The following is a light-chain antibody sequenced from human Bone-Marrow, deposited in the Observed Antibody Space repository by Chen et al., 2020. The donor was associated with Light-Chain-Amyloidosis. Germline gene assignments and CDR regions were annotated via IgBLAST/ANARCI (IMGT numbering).Light chain of an antibody. J-gene: IGLJ1*01. CDR2: EVT. V-gene: IGLV2-18*02. Sequence: LMIYEVTNRPSWVPDRFSVSKSDNTASLTISGLQTEDEADYFCSSYTITNTLVFGSGTRVTVL. CDR3: SSYTITNTLV.